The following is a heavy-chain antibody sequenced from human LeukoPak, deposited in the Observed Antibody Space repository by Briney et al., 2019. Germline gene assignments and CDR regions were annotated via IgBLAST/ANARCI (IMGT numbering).Heavy chain of an antibody. CDR1: GFTFHAYC. J-gene: IGHJ4*02. Sequence: GGSLRLSCAASGFTFHAYCIHWVRQAPGKGLVWVSLINADGTNTYYADSVKGRFTISRDNSKNSLYLQMNSLRAEDSAVYYCAKCGEGESYYRYLDYWGQGALVTVSS. CDR3: AKCGEGESYYRYLDY. V-gene: IGHV3-43*02. CDR2: INADGTNT. D-gene: IGHD1-26*01.